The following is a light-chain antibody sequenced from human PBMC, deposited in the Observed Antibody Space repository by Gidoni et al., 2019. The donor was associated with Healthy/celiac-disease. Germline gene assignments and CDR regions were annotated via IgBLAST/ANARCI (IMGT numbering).Light chain of an antibody. CDR2: GAS. CDR3: QQYGSSPWT. V-gene: IGKV3-20*01. J-gene: IGKJ1*01. CDR1: QSVSSSY. Sequence: ELVLTPSPGTLSLSPRERATLSCRASQSVSSSYLAWYQQKPGQAPRLLIYGASSRATGIPDRFSGSGSGTDFTLTISRLEPEDFAVYYCQQYGSSPWTFGQGTKVEIK.